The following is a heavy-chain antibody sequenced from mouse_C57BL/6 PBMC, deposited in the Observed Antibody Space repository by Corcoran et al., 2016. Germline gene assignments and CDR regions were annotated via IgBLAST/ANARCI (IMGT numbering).Heavy chain of an antibody. CDR2: INPNNGGT. V-gene: IGHV1-26*01. CDR1: GYTFTDSY. Sequence: EVQLPQSGPELVKPGASVKISCKASGYTFTDSYMNWVKQSHGKSLEWIGDINPNNGGTSYNQKFKGKATLTVDKSSSTAYMELRSLTSEDSAVYYCARSSHYFDYWGQGTTLTVSS. CDR3: ARSSHYFDY. J-gene: IGHJ2*01.